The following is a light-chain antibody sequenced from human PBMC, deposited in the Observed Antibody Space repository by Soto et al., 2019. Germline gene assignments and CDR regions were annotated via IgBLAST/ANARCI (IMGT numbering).Light chain of an antibody. Sequence: DIQMTQSPSTLSASVGDRVTITCRASASIDSWLAWHQQKPGRAPKLLISKASSLESGVPSRFSGRGFGTEFTLTISILQPDDFATYYCQQYNSYRSFGQGTKVEI. CDR2: KAS. J-gene: IGKJ1*01. V-gene: IGKV1-5*03. CDR1: ASIDSW. CDR3: QQYNSYRS.